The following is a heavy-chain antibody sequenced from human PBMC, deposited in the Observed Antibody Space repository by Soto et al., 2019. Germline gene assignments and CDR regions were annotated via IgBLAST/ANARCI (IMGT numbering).Heavy chain of an antibody. CDR3: ARSGEGYYDSSGYYKNYYYYYGMDV. CDR1: GGSVSSGSYY. D-gene: IGHD3-22*01. V-gene: IGHV4-61*01. CDR2: IYDSGST. Sequence: QVQLQESGPGLVKPSETLSLTCTVSGGSVSSGSYYWSWIRQPPGKGLEWIGYIYDSGSTNYNPSLQRRVTLSVDPSKNQFSLKLSSVTDADTAVYYCARSGEGYYDSSGYYKNYYYYYGMDVWGQGTTVTVSS. J-gene: IGHJ6*02.